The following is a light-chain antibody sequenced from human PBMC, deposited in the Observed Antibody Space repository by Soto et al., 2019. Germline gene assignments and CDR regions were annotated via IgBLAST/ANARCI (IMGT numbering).Light chain of an antibody. CDR2: GAS. Sequence: EIVLTQSPGTLSLSPGERATLSCRASQSVSSNYVAGYQQKPGQTPRHLIYGASSRATGIPDRFSGSGSGTDYTLTISRLETEDFAVYYCQQYGSSPYTFGQGTKLEIK. CDR1: QSVSSNY. V-gene: IGKV3-20*01. CDR3: QQYGSSPYT. J-gene: IGKJ2*01.